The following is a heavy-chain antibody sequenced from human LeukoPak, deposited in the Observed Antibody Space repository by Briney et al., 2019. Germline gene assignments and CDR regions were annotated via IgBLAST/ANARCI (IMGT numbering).Heavy chain of an antibody. Sequence: GGSLRLSCAASGFTFSGCGMHWVRQASGKGLEWVAFIWYDGRDKYYVDSVKGRFTISRDNSKNTLYLQMNSLRAEDTAMYYCAKDPYSYGSYFDYWGQGTLVTVSS. CDR2: IWYDGRDK. D-gene: IGHD5-18*01. CDR1: GFTFSGCG. V-gene: IGHV3-30*02. CDR3: AKDPYSYGSYFDY. J-gene: IGHJ4*02.